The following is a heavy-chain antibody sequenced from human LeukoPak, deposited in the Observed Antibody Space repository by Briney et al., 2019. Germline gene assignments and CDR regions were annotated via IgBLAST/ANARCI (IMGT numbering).Heavy chain of an antibody. CDR2: ISRSAGNK. D-gene: IGHD6-13*01. V-gene: IGHV3-21*06. CDR3: TRGDSNSWYYYFDQ. J-gene: IGHJ4*02. Sequence: PGGSLRLSCAASGFTFSSYEMNWVRQAPGQGLEWVSSISRSAGNKFYADSLMGRFTISRDNAKNSLYLQMNSLRAEDTAVYYCTRGDSNSWYYYFDQWGQGTQVTVSS. CDR1: GFTFSSYE.